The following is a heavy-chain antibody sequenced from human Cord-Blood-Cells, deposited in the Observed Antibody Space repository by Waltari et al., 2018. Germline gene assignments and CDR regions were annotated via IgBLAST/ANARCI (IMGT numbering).Heavy chain of an antibody. CDR2: INNGGST. CDR3: ASNRLYYYYGMDG. Sequence: QVQLQQWGAGLLKPSETLSLNCAVIGGSFSGYYWSWIRQPPGKGLEWSGEINNGGSTYYIPSLISRVTISVDTSRNQFSLRLSSVTAADTSVYYCASNRLYYYYGMDGWGQVTTVTVSS. V-gene: IGHV4-34*01. CDR1: GGSFSGYY. D-gene: IGHD6-25*01. J-gene: IGHJ6*02.